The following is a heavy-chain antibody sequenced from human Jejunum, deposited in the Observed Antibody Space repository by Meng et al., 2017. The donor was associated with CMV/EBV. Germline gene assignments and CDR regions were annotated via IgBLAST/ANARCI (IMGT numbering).Heavy chain of an antibody. Sequence: VVLVGAAGGLVQSGVSLVISFESSGYTFRSYWRNWVPQVPGKGLEWVSRINNDGSDTIYADSVKGRFTISRGNAENTLYLQMTSLRVEDTAMYYCARGGNSATFDYWGQGTLVTVSS. V-gene: IGHV3-74*01. CDR2: INNDGSDT. J-gene: IGHJ4*02. CDR1: GYTFRSYW. CDR3: ARGGNSATFDY. D-gene: IGHD4-23*01.